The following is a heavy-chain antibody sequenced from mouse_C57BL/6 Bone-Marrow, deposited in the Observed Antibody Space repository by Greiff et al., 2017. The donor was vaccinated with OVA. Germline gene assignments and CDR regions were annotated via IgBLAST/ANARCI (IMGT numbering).Heavy chain of an antibody. CDR3: ASGWELLTPAMDY. CDR1: GYTFTSYW. CDR2: IDPNSGGT. D-gene: IGHD1-1*02. J-gene: IGHJ4*01. Sequence: VQLQQPGAELVKPGASVKLSCKASGYTFTSYWMHWVKQRPGRGLEWIGRIDPNSGGTKYNEKFKRKATLTVDKPSSTAYMQLSSLTSEDSAVYYCASGWELLTPAMDYWGQGTSVTVSS. V-gene: IGHV1-72*01.